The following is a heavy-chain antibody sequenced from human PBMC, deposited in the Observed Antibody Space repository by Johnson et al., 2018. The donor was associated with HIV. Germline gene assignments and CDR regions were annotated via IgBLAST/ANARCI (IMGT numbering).Heavy chain of an antibody. Sequence: VQLVESGGGVVQPGRSLRLSCAVSGFTFSDHWMQWVRQAPGKGLVWVSRINGDGSRTSYADSVKGRCTIARDNAKNSLYLQMNSLRAEDTAVYYCATELLRTEHDVFDILGQGTMVTVSS. J-gene: IGHJ3*02. CDR1: GFTFSDHW. V-gene: IGHV3-74*02. CDR2: INGDGSRT. D-gene: IGHD3-10*01. CDR3: ATELLRTEHDVFDI.